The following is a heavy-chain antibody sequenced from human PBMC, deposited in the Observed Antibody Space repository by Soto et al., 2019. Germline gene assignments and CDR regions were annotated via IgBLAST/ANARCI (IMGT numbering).Heavy chain of an antibody. CDR3: ARAPQTVSGAGIWY. CDR2: ISGYNGDT. J-gene: IGHJ4*02. V-gene: IGHV1-18*01. Sequence: QVQLVQSGAEVKKPGASVKVSCKASGYTFTSYGISWVRQAPGQGLEWMGWISGYNGDTNYAQKYQGRVTMTTDTPMSTADMGLRSLRSDDTAVYYCARAPQTVSGAGIWYWGQGTLVTVFS. D-gene: IGHD6-13*01. CDR1: GYTFTSYG.